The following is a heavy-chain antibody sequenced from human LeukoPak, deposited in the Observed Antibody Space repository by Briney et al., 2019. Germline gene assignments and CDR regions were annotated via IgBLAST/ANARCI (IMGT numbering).Heavy chain of an antibody. J-gene: IGHJ4*02. D-gene: IGHD3-9*01. V-gene: IGHV3-11*01. CDR2: ISSSGSTI. CDR3: AKDLVLPGYQPFDS. CDR1: GFTFSDYY. Sequence: GGSLRLSCAASGFTFSDYYMSWIRQAPGKGLEWVSYISSSGSTIYYADSVKGRFTISRDNSKKTLYLQMNSLRVEDTAVYYCAKDLVLPGYQPFDSWGQGTLVTVSS.